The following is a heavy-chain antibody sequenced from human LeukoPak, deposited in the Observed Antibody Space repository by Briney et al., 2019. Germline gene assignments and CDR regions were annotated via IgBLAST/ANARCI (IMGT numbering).Heavy chain of an antibody. V-gene: IGHV3-53*01. D-gene: IGHD3-10*01. CDR2: IYSGGST. J-gene: IGHJ4*02. CDR1: GFTVSSNY. Sequence: GGSLRLSCAASGFTVSSNYMRWVRQAPGKGLEWVSVIYSGGSTYYADSVKGRFTNSRDNSKNTLYLQMNSLRAEDTAVYYCARVGELGTSYYFDYWGQGTLVTVSS. CDR3: ARVGELGTSYYFDY.